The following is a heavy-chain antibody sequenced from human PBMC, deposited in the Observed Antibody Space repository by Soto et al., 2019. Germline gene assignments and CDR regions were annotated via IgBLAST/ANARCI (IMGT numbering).Heavy chain of an antibody. V-gene: IGHV4-39*02. J-gene: IGHJ4*02. CDR3: ASSYYYGSEVYFDY. CDR2: IYYTGVT. CDR1: GGSINSTSYY. D-gene: IGHD3-10*01. Sequence: SETLSLTCTVSGGSINSTSYYWGWIHQPPGKGLEWIGSIYYTGVTYHNPSLQSRVTISVVTSKNHFSLKLSFVTAADTAVYYCASSYYYGSEVYFDYWGQGSLVTVSS.